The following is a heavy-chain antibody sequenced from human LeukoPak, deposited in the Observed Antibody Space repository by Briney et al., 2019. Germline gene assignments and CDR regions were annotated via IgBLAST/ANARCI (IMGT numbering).Heavy chain of an antibody. Sequence: ASVKVSCKASGYTFTSYGISWVRQAPGQGLEWMGWMNPNSGNTGYAQKFQGRVTMTRNTSISTAYMELSSLRSDDTAVYYCARGIGAAAGIGYFQHWGQGTLVTVSS. CDR3: ARGIGAAAGIGYFQH. CDR1: GYTFTSYG. CDR2: MNPNSGNT. D-gene: IGHD6-13*01. J-gene: IGHJ1*01. V-gene: IGHV1-8*02.